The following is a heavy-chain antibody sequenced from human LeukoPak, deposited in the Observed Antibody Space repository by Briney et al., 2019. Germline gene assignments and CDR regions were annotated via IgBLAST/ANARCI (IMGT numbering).Heavy chain of an antibody. J-gene: IGHJ5*02. D-gene: IGHD2-2*01. CDR1: DFSISSGYY. CDR2: IYHSGST. Sequence: SETLSLTCGASDFSISSGYYWGWIRQPPGKGLEWIGSIYHSGSTYYNPSLKSRVTISVDTSKNQFSLKLSSVTAADTAVYYCARNWYCSSTSCFRAGWFDPWGQGTLVTVSS. CDR3: ARNWYCSSTSCFRAGWFDP. V-gene: IGHV4-38-2*01.